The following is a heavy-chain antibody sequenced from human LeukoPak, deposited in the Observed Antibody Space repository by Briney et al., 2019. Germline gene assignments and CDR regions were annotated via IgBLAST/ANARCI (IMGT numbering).Heavy chain of an antibody. J-gene: IGHJ5*02. D-gene: IGHD3-10*01. CDR3: ARDANYYGSGSYFDWFDP. CDR2: ISSSSSYI. Sequence: PSETLSLTCAVYGGSFSGYYWSWIRQTPGKGLEWVSSISSSSSYIYYADSVKGRFTISRDNAKNSLYLQMNSLRAEDTAVYYCARDANYYGSGSYFDWFDPWGQGTLVTVSS. CDR1: GGSFSGYY. V-gene: IGHV3-21*01.